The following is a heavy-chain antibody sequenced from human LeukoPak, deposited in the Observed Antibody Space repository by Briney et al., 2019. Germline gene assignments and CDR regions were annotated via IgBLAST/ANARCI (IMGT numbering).Heavy chain of an antibody. D-gene: IGHD3-22*01. CDR2: MNPNSGNT. V-gene: IGHV1-8*01. J-gene: IGHJ4*02. CDR3: ARVAESSGYSGQFDY. Sequence: ASVKVSCKASGYTFTSYDINWVRQATGQGLDGVGWMNPNSGNTGYAQKFQGGVTMTRTTSISTAYMELSSLRSEDTAVYYCARVAESSGYSGQFDYWGQGTLVTVSS. CDR1: GYTFTSYD.